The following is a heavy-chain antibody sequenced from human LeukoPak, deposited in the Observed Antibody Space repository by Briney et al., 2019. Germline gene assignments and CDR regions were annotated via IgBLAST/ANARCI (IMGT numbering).Heavy chain of an antibody. CDR1: GFTLSSYS. V-gene: IGHV3-48*01. Sequence: GGSLRLSCAASGFTLSSYSMNWVRPAPGRGREWVSYISSSSSTIYYADSVKGRFTISRDNAKNSLYLQMNSLRAEDTAVYYCARDWVFHDYGDYDDWFDPWGQGTLVTVSS. D-gene: IGHD4-17*01. J-gene: IGHJ5*02. CDR2: ISSSSSTI. CDR3: ARDWVFHDYGDYDDWFDP.